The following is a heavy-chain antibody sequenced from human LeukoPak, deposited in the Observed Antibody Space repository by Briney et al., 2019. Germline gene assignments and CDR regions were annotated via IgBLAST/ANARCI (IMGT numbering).Heavy chain of an antibody. J-gene: IGHJ5*02. CDR1: GGSISSYY. CDR3: ARAGYDILTAYLERFWFDP. V-gene: IGHV4-4*07. CDR2: IYTSGST. D-gene: IGHD3-9*01. Sequence: SETLSLTCTVSGGSISSYYWSWIRQPAGKGLEWIGRIYTSGSTNYNPSLKSRVTISVDKSKNQFSLKLSSVTAADTAVYYCARAGYDILTAYLERFWFDPWGQGTLVTVSS.